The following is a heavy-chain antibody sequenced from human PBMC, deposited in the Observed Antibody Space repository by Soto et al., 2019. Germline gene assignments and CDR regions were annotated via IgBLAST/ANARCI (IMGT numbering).Heavy chain of an antibody. CDR2: IIPFFGTA. Sequence: ASVKVSCKASGGTFSTFGISWVRQAPGQGLEWMGGIIPFFGTARYSQKFEDRITITADESTNTVYMDLRSLTSEDTAIYYCAKSAPMDAGDKYYYDFWGQGALVTVSS. V-gene: IGHV1-69*13. J-gene: IGHJ4*02. CDR1: GGTFSTFG. D-gene: IGHD4-17*01. CDR3: AKSAPMDAGDKYYYDF.